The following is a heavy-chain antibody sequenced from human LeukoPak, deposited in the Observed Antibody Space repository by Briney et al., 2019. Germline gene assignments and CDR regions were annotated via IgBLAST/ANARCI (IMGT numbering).Heavy chain of an antibody. CDR1: GGSFSGYY. Sequence: KPSETLSLTCAVYGGSFSGYYWSWIRQPPGKGLEWIGEINHSGSTNYNPSLKSRVTISVDTSKNQFSLKLSSVTAADTAEYYCARGRYYYGSGRYYYYGMDVWGQGTTVTVSS. J-gene: IGHJ6*02. CDR3: ARGRYYYGSGRYYYYGMDV. D-gene: IGHD3-10*01. CDR2: INHSGST. V-gene: IGHV4-34*01.